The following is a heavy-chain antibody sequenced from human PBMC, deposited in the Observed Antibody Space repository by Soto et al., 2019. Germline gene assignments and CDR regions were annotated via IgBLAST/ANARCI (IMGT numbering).Heavy chain of an antibody. V-gene: IGHV1-2*06. Sequence: QVQLVQSGAEVKKPGASVTVSCKASGYTFSDYYLHWVRQAPGQGPEWMGRINPNSGDTKFAQKFQGRVTMTSDTSVRTAFMALNWLKSDDTAVYYWARESGGATATLDYYYFYMDVWGKGPTVTVSS. J-gene: IGHJ6*03. D-gene: IGHD5-12*01. CDR3: ARESGGATATLDYYYFYMDV. CDR1: GYTFSDYY. CDR2: INPNSGDT.